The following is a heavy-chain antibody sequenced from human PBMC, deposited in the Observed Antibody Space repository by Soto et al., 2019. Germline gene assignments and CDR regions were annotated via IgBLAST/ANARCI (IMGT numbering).Heavy chain of an antibody. CDR2: INPNSGGT. CDR3: ARDFGSVLPNWFDP. V-gene: IGHV1-2*02. J-gene: IGHJ5*02. CDR1: GYTFTDYY. D-gene: IGHD2-8*01. Sequence: ASVKVSCKASGYTFTDYYINWVRQAPGQGFEWMGWINPNSGGTYYAQKFQGRVTMTRDTSISTAYMELSRLRSDDTAVYYCARDFGSVLPNWFDPWGQGTLVTAPQ.